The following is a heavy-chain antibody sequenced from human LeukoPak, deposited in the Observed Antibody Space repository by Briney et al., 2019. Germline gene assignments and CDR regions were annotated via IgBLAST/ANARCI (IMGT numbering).Heavy chain of an antibody. Sequence: GGSLRLSCAASGFTFSSYEMNWVRQAPGKGLEWVAVISYDGRTKYYADSVEGRFTMSRDNSKNTLYLQMNSLRVEDMAVYYCAKDRYGDYLRVFDYWGQGTLVTVSS. CDR1: GFTFSSYE. CDR3: AKDRYGDYLRVFDY. J-gene: IGHJ4*02. CDR2: ISYDGRTK. D-gene: IGHD4-17*01. V-gene: IGHV3-30*18.